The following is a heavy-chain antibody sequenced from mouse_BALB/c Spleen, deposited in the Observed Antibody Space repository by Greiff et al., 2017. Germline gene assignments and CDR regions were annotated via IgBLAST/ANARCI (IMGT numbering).Heavy chain of an antibody. D-gene: IGHD2-10*02. Sequence: VKLQESGAELVRPGSSVKISCKASGYAFSSYWMNWVKQRPGQGLEWIGQIYPGDGDTNYNGKFKGKATLTADKSSSTAYMQLSSLTSEESAVYFCASSHQYGNYVEDAMDYWGQGTSVTVSS. CDR1: GYAFSSYW. CDR3: ASSHQYGNYVEDAMDY. V-gene: IGHV1-80*01. J-gene: IGHJ4*01. CDR2: IYPGDGDT.